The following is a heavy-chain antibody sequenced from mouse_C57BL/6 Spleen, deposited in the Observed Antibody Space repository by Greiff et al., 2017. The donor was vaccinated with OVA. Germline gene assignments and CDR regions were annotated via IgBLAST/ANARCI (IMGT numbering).Heavy chain of an antibody. V-gene: IGHV1-69*01. D-gene: IGHD1-1*01. J-gene: IGHJ2*01. CDR1: GYTFTSYW. CDR3: ARGGGRGYYGSSYYFDY. Sequence: VQLQQPGAELVMPGASVKLSCKASGYTFTSYWMHWVKQRPGQGLEWIGEIDPSDSYTNYNQKFKGKSTLTVDKSSSTAYMQLSSLTSEDSAVYYCARGGGRGYYGSSYYFDYWGQGTTLTVSS. CDR2: IDPSDSYT.